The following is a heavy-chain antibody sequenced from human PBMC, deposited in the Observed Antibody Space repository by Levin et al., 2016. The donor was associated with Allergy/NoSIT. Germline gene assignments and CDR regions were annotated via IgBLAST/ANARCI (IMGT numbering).Heavy chain of an antibody. D-gene: IGHD3-22*01. Sequence: ASVKVSCKVSGYTLTELSMHWVRQAPGKGLEWMGGFDPEDGETIYAQKFQGRVTMTEDTSTDTAYMELSSLRSEDTAVYYCATGQPADYYDSSGYYYDWGQGTLVTVSS. V-gene: IGHV1-24*01. CDR2: FDPEDGET. CDR1: GYTLTELS. CDR3: ATGQPADYYDSSGYYYD. J-gene: IGHJ4*02.